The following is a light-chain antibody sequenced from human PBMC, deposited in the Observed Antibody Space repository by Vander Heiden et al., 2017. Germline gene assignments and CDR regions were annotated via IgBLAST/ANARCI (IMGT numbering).Light chain of an antibody. CDR2: GNS. J-gene: IGLJ3*02. V-gene: IGLV1-40*01. Sequence: QSVLTQPPSVSGAPGQRVPISCTGSSSNIGAGYDVHWYQQLPGTAPKLLIYGNSNRPSGVPDRFSGSKSGTSASLAITGLQAEDEADYYCQSYDSSLSGCVFGGGTKLTVL. CDR1: SSNIGAGYD. CDR3: QSYDSSLSGCV.